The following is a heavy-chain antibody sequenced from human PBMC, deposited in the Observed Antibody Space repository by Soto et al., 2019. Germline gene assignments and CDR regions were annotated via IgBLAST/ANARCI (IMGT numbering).Heavy chain of an antibody. Sequence: PSETLSLTCAVSGYSISSDSYWGWIRQPPGKGLEWIGSIYPSGSTYYNPSLKSRVTISVDTSKNQFSLKLSSVAAADTAVYYCVRDLGDLVYYFDYWGEGTMVPVSP. CDR1: GYSISSDSY. CDR2: IYPSGST. V-gene: IGHV4-38-2*02. J-gene: IGHJ4*02. D-gene: IGHD3-16*01. CDR3: VRDLGDLVYYFDY.